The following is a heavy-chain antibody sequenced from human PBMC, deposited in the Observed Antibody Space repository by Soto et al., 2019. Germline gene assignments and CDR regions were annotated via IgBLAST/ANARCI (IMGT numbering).Heavy chain of an antibody. CDR2: ISWDGGST. Sequence: EVQLVESGGVVVQPGGSLRLSCAASGFTFDDYTMHWVRQAPGKGLEWVSLISWDGGSTYYADSVKGRFTISRDNSKNSLYLQMNSLRTEDTALYYCAKDRYDSSGYQFDYLGQGTLVTVSS. J-gene: IGHJ4*02. D-gene: IGHD3-22*01. V-gene: IGHV3-43*01. CDR1: GFTFDDYT. CDR3: AKDRYDSSGYQFDY.